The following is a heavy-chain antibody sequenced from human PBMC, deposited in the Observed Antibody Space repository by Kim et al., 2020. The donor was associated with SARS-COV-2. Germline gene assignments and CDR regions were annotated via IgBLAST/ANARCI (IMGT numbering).Heavy chain of an antibody. CDR3: AISEGHGRSRRLDH. D-gene: IGHD3-16*01. J-gene: IGHJ1*01. V-gene: IGHV4-59*01. Sequence: SETLSLTCAISSDSMSSYYWSCMRYLPERGREWIGYIYYSEYTDYNHSLKSRVSLSWNTSKGPFYLYVPSLTAADTAVYYVAISEGHGRSRRLDHWV. CDR1: SDSMSSYY. CDR2: IYYSEYT.